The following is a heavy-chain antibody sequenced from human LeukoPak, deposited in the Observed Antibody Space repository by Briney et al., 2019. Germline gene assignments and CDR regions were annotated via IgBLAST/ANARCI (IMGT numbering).Heavy chain of an antibody. V-gene: IGHV4-4*07. Sequence: SETLSLTCTVSGGSISSYYWSWIRQPAGKGLEWIGRIYTSGSTNYNPSLKSRVTMSVDTSKNQFSLKLSSVTAADTAVYYCATSGYSSSRPDYWGQGTLVTVSS. CDR3: ATSGYSSSRPDY. J-gene: IGHJ4*02. CDR1: GGSISSYY. D-gene: IGHD6-13*01. CDR2: IYTSGST.